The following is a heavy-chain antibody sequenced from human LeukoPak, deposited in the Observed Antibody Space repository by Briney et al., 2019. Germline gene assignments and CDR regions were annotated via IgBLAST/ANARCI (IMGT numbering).Heavy chain of an antibody. CDR1: EFTFSNYW. Sequence: PGGSLRLSCAASEFTFSNYWMSWVRQAPGKGLDWVANIKQDGSEKQYVESVKGRFTISRDNAKNSLYLQMNSLRAEDTAVYYCARRGLRSQSGKPYYGSDVWAKGPRSPSP. D-gene: IGHD3-10*01. CDR3: ARRGLRSQSGKPYYGSDV. V-gene: IGHV3-7*01. CDR2: IKQDGSEK. J-gene: IGHJ6*02.